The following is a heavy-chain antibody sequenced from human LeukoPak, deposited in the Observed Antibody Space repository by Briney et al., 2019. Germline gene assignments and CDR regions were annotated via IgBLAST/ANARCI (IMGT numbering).Heavy chain of an antibody. J-gene: IGHJ4*02. CDR2: ISYDGSNQ. CDR1: GFTFSSYA. V-gene: IGHV3-30-3*01. CDR3: ARDWKDRSGWYPFDY. D-gene: IGHD6-19*01. Sequence: PGGSLRLSWAASGFTFSSYAMHWVRQAPGKGLGWVAVISYDGSNQYYTDSVKGRFTISRDNSKNTLYLQMNSLRAEDTAVYYCARDWKDRSGWYPFDYWGQGTLVTVSS.